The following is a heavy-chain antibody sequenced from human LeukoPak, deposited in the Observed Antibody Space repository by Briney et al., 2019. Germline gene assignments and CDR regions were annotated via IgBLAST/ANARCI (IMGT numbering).Heavy chain of an antibody. J-gene: IGHJ4*02. CDR2: IDSRAKSHAT. Sequence: PGGSLKLPCAGSGFTFSDCAIHWVRQAPGKGLEWVARIDSRAKSHATAYAASVRGRFTVSRDDSKSTAWLQMNSLETEDTAVYFCTRDGGSWSHLDFWGQGTLVTVSS. CDR3: TRDGGSWSHLDF. D-gene: IGHD2-15*01. V-gene: IGHV3-73*01. CDR1: GFTFSDCA.